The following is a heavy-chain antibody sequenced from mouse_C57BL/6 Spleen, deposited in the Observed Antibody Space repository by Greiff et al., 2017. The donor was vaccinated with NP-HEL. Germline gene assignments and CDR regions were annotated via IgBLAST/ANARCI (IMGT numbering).Heavy chain of an antibody. CDR3: ALYYYGKNYFDY. CDR2: ISYDGSN. CDR1: GYSITSGYY. V-gene: IGHV3-6*01. Sequence: ESGPGLVKPSQSLSLTCSVTGYSITSGYYWNWIRQFPGNKLEWMGYISYDGSNNYNPSLKNRISITRDTSKNQFFLKLNSVTTEDTATYYCALYYYGKNYFDYWGQGTTLTVSS. J-gene: IGHJ2*01. D-gene: IGHD1-1*01.